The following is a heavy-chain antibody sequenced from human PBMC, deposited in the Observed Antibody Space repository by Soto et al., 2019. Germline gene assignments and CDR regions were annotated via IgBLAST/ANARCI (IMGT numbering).Heavy chain of an antibody. CDR2: ISSNGGTT. Sequence: EVQLAESGGGMVQPGGSLRLSCVASGFTFSSYDMHWVRQAPGKGLEYVSSISSNGGTTYYGNSVKGRFTISRDNSKNTRYLQMGSLRAEDMAVYYCVSRVSGNDDYLGQGTLVTVSS. V-gene: IGHV3-64*01. CDR1: GFTFSSYD. CDR3: VSRVSGNDDY. D-gene: IGHD1-1*01. J-gene: IGHJ4*02.